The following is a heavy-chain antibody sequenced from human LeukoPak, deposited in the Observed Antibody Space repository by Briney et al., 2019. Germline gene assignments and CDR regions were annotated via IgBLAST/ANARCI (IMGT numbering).Heavy chain of an antibody. J-gene: IGHJ4*02. D-gene: IGHD6-13*01. CDR2: IYWNDDK. CDR3: AHSLDYSSSWLRSYYFDY. Sequence: GSRPTPVKPTQTLTLTCTFSGFSLSTRGVDVGWIRKPPGKALEWLELIYWNDDKRYSPSLKSRLTITKDTSKNQVVLTMTNMDPVDTATYYCAHSLDYSSSWLRSYYFDYWGQGTLVTVSS. CDR1: GFSLSTRGVD. V-gene: IGHV2-5*01.